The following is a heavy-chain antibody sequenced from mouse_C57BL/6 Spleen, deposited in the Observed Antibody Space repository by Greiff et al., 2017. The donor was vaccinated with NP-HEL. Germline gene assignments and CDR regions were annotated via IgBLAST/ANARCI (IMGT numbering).Heavy chain of an antibody. CDR1: GYTFTDYE. V-gene: IGHV1-15*01. CDR3: TRSKGTGFAY. CDR2: IDPETGGT. Sequence: VQLQQSGAELVRPGASVTLSCKASGYTFTDYEMHWVKQTPVHGLEWIGAIDPETGGTAYNQKFKGKAILTADKSSSTAYMELRSLTSEDSAVYYCTRSKGTGFAYWGQGTLVTVSA. J-gene: IGHJ3*01. D-gene: IGHD3-3*01.